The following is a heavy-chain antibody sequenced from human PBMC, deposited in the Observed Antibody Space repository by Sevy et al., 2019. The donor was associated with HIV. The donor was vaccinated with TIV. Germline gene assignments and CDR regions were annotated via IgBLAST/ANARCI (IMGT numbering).Heavy chain of an antibody. CDR3: TTLDCSGGSCYDYYYYMDV. Sequence: GGCLRLSCAASGFTFSNAWMSWVRQAPGKGLEWVGRIKSNTDGGTTEYAAPVKGRFSISRDDSKNTLYPQMNSLKTEDTAAYYCTTLDCSGGSCYDYYYYMDVWGKGTTVPVSS. CDR2: IKSNTDGGTT. J-gene: IGHJ6*03. CDR1: GFTFSNAW. V-gene: IGHV3-15*01. D-gene: IGHD2-15*01.